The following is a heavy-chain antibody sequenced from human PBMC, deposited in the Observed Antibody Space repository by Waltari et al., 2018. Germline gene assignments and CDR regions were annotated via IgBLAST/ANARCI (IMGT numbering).Heavy chain of an antibody. CDR2: IKGDGSEK. Sequence: EVQLVESGGDVVQPGGSLRLSCAAPVFTFSNPWMDWVRQAPAKGREWVANIKGDGSEKYYVDSVKGRFTISRDNDKNSLSLELNSLRVEDTAVYYCSWTLDYWGQGTLVTVSS. J-gene: IGHJ4*02. V-gene: IGHV3-7*01. CDR1: VFTFSNPW. CDR3: SWTLDY.